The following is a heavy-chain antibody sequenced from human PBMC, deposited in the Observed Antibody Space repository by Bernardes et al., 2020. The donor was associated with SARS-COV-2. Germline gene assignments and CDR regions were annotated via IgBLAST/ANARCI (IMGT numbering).Heavy chain of an antibody. CDR3: ARDSRDYGDYQDFDY. V-gene: IGHV4-59*01. D-gene: IGHD4-17*01. J-gene: IGHJ4*01. CDR2: MYYTGIT. Sequence: SETLSLTCTVSGGSISGYYYWSWIRQFPGKGLEWIGYMYYTGITKYNPSLEGRGTISVDMSKNQFSLRLISVTAADTAVYYCARDSRDYGDYQDFDYWGQGSVVTVSS. CDR1: GGSISGYYY.